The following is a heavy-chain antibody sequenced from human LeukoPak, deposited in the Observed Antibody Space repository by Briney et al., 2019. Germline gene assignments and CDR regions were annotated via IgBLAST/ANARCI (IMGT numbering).Heavy chain of an antibody. D-gene: IGHD4-17*01. J-gene: IGHJ3*02. CDR3: ARPQDYGDGAFDI. V-gene: IGHV4-34*01. Sequence: PSETLSLTCAVYGGSFSGYYWSWIRQPPGKGLEWIGEINHSGSTNYNPSLKSRVTISVDTSKNQFSLKLSSVTAADTAVYYCARPQDYGDGAFDIWGQETMVTVSS. CDR1: GGSFSGYY. CDR2: INHSGST.